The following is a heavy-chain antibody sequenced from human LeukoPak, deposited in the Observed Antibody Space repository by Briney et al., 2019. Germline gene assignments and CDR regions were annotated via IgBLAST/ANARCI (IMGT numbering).Heavy chain of an antibody. J-gene: IGHJ4*02. CDR3: ARSNYDFWSGYYTEGGYFDY. V-gene: IGHV3-48*01. CDR2: ISSSSSTI. Sequence: GGPLRLSCAASGFTFSSYSMNWVRQAPGKGLEWVSYISSSSSTIYYADSAKGRFTISRENAKNSLYLQMNSLRAEDTAVYYCARSNYDFWSGYYTEGGYFDYWGQGTLVTVSS. CDR1: GFTFSSYS. D-gene: IGHD3-3*01.